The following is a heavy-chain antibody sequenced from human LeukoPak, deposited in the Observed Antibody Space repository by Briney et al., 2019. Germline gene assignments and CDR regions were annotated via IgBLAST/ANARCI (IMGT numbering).Heavy chain of an antibody. J-gene: IGHJ3*01. CDR1: GLTFSTYA. Sequence: GKSLRLSCAASGLTFSTYAMHWVRQAPGKGLEWVAIIWYDGRNKYYADSVKGRFTISRDNSKNTLYLQMNNLRAEDTAVYYCARYCSSSTCPRGDFWGRGTMVTVSS. V-gene: IGHV3-33*01. D-gene: IGHD2-2*01. CDR3: ARYCSSSTCPRGDF. CDR2: IWYDGRNK.